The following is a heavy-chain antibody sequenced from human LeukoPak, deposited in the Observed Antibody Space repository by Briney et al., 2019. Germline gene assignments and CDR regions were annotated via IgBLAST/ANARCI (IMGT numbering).Heavy chain of an antibody. D-gene: IGHD5-18*01. J-gene: IGHJ5*02. V-gene: IGHV4-39*01. CDR1: GGSLNTSSYY. CDR3: ARRFGYSYGYWFDP. Sequence: SETLSLTCTVSGGSLNTSSYYWGWIRHPPGKGLEWIAIIYYSGRTYYTPSLKSRVTISVDMSKSQFSLKLSSVTAADTAVYNCARRFGYSYGYWFDPWGQGTLVTVSS. CDR2: IYYSGRT.